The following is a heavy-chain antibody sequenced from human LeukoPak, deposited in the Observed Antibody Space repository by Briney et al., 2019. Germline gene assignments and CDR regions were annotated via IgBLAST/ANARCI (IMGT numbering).Heavy chain of an antibody. V-gene: IGHV4-59*08. D-gene: IGHD6-19*01. J-gene: IGHJ6*02. CDR3: ARILPPPHNSGWYYYYSGMDV. CDR2: IYYSGST. Sequence: SETLSLTCTVSGGSISSYYWSWIRQPPGKGLEWIGYIYYSGSTNYNPSLKSRVTISVDTSKNQFSLKLSSVTAADTAVYYCARILPPPHNSGWYYYYSGMDVWGQGTTVTVSS. CDR1: GGSISSYY.